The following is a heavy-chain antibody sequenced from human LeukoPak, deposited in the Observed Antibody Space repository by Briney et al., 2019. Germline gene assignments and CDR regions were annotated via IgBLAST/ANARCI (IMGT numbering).Heavy chain of an antibody. D-gene: IGHD3-3*01. CDR3: ARAFSSRGYDFWSGYYNYYYGMDV. V-gene: IGHV4-34*01. Sequence: SETLSLTCAVYGGSFSGYYWSWTRQPPGKGLEWIGEINHSGSTNYNPSLKSRVTISVDTSKNQFSLKLSSVTAADTAVYYCARAFSSRGYDFWSGYYNYYYGMDVWGQGTTVTVSS. J-gene: IGHJ6*02. CDR1: GGSFSGYY. CDR2: INHSGST.